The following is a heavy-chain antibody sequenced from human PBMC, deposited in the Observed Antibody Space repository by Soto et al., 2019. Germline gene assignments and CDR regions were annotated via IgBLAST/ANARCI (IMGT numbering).Heavy chain of an antibody. CDR1: GFTFSSYA. V-gene: IGHV3-30-3*01. CDR3: ARERDWFDP. Sequence: QVQLVESGGGVVQPGRSRRPSCAAPGFTFSSYAMHWVRQAPGKGREGVAVIVYDGSNKYYADSVKGRFTISRDNSKNTLYLQMNSLRAEDTALYYCARERDWFDPWGQGTLVTVSS. J-gene: IGHJ5*02. CDR2: IVYDGSNK.